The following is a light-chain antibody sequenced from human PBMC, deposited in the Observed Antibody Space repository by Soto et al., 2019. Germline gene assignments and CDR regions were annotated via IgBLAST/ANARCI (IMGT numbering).Light chain of an antibody. V-gene: IGKV1-27*01. Sequence: DIQMTQSPSSLSASVGDRVTITCRASQAISTYLAWYQQKPGKVPNLLIYAASTLQSGVPSRFTGSGSVTDFTPTINSLQTEDVATYYCQKDNSAPWTFGQGIKVEIK. CDR1: QAISTY. CDR2: AAS. CDR3: QKDNSAPWT. J-gene: IGKJ1*01.